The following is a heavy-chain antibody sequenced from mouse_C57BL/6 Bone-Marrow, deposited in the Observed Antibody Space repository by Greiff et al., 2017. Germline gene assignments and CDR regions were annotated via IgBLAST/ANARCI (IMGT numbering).Heavy chain of an antibody. J-gene: IGHJ4*01. V-gene: IGHV1-18*01. Sequence: EVQLQQSGPELVKPGASVKIPCKASGYTFPDYNMDWVKQSHGKSLEWIGDINPNNGGTIYNQKFKGKATLTVDKSSSTAYMVLRSLTSDDTAVYYCSRWRSMDDWGQGTSVTVSS. CDR3: SRWRSMDD. CDR2: INPNNGGT. CDR1: GYTFPDYN.